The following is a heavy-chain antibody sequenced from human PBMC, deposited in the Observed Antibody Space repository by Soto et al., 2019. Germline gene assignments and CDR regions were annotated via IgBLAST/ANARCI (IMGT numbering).Heavy chain of an antibody. D-gene: IGHD3-10*01. CDR2: ISYDGSNK. J-gene: IGHJ4*02. CDR3: AKGEWFYGSGSYDY. V-gene: IGHV3-30*18. Sequence: QVQLVESGGGVVQPGRSLRLSCAASGFTFSSYGMHWVRQAPGKGLEWVAVISYDGSNKYYADSVKGRFTISRDNSKNTLYLQMNSLRAEDTAVYYCAKGEWFYGSGSYDYWGQGTLVTVSS. CDR1: GFTFSSYG.